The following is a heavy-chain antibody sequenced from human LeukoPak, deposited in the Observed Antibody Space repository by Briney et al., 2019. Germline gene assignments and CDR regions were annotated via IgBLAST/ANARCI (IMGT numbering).Heavy chain of an antibody. CDR1: GGSFSGYY. Sequence: PSETLSLTCAVYGGSFSGYYWSWIRQPPGKGLEWIGEINHSGSTNYNPSLKSRGTISADTSKNHFSLKLSSVTAADTAVYYCARGYDSSGYYSAFDIWGQGTMVTVSS. CDR3: ARGYDSSGYYSAFDI. CDR2: INHSGST. D-gene: IGHD3-22*01. J-gene: IGHJ3*02. V-gene: IGHV4-34*01.